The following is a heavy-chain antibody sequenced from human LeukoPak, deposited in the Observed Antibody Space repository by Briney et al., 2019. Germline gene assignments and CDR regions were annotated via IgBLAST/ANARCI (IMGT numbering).Heavy chain of an antibody. CDR3: AKDASTTNNFYFFDY. CDR1: GFTFTNYA. Sequence: PGGSLRLSCAASGFTFTNYAMTWDRQAPGKGLEWISGISKSGDITFYADSVKGRFTISRDTSKSAVYLQMNNLRAEDTAIYYCAKDASTTNNFYFFDYWGQGALATVSS. V-gene: IGHV3-23*01. D-gene: IGHD1-1*01. CDR2: ISKSGDIT. J-gene: IGHJ4*02.